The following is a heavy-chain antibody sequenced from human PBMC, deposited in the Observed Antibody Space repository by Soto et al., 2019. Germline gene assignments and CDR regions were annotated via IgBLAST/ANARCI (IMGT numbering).Heavy chain of an antibody. D-gene: IGHD3-3*01. CDR3: ARDGGFYYGMDV. CDR2: IYYSGST. J-gene: IGHJ6*02. Sequence: QVQLQESGPGLVKPSETLSLTCTVSGGSIGSYYWNWIRQPPGKGLEWIGYIYYSGSTNYNPSLKSRVTXXVXXSKNQFSLKLSSVTAADTAVYYCARDGGFYYGMDVWGQGTTVTVSS. V-gene: IGHV4-59*01. CDR1: GGSIGSYY.